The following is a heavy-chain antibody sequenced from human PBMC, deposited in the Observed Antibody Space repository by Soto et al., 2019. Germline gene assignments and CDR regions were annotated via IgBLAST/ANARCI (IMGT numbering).Heavy chain of an antibody. CDR2: IKQDGSEK. CDR3: AREARIAAAGPGYYYYGMDV. V-gene: IGHV3-7*03. CDR1: GFTFSSYW. Sequence: VGSLRLSCAASGFTFSSYWMSWVRQAPGKGLEWVANIKQDGSEKYYVDSVKGRFTISRDNAKNSLYLQMNSLRAEDTAVYYCAREARIAAAGPGYYYYGMDVWGQGTTVTVSS. J-gene: IGHJ6*02. D-gene: IGHD6-13*01.